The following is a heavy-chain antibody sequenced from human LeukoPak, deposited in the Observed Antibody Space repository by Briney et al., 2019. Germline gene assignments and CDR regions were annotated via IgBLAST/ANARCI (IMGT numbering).Heavy chain of an antibody. CDR3: ARDSSTSNYYYGMDV. CDR2: ISGSGDST. J-gene: IGHJ6*02. D-gene: IGHD6-13*01. CDR1: GFAFSSYT. Sequence: GGSLRLSCAASGFAFSSYTMNWVRQAPGKGLAWVSGISGSGDSTYYADSVKGRFTVSRDNSKNTLYLQLNSLRAEDTAVYYCARDSSTSNYYYGMDVWGQGTTVTISS. V-gene: IGHV3-23*01.